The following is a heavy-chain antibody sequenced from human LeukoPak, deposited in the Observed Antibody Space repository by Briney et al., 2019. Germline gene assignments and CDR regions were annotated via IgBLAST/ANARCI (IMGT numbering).Heavy chain of an antibody. CDR1: GFIFSRYW. CDR3: ARYGNGEWLAHYAFDV. D-gene: IGHD6-19*01. V-gene: IGHV3-7*01. Sequence: GGSLRLSCATSGFIFSRYWMSWVRQAPGKGLEWVANINQDESERNYVDSVKGRFTISRDNAKNSLDLQMNSLRAEDTAVYYCARYGNGEWLAHYAFDVWGEGTMVTVAS. CDR2: INQDESER. J-gene: IGHJ3*01.